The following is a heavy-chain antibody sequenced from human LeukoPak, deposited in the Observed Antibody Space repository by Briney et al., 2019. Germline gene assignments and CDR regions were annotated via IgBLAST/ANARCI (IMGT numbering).Heavy chain of an antibody. CDR3: AKDMNGGSSWYFDY. CDR1: GFTFDDYA. CDR2: ISWNSGSI. Sequence: AGGSLRVSCAASGFTFDDYAMHWVGQAPGKGLELVSGISWNSGSIGYADSVNGRFTISRDHANNPLYLQMNSLRAEDTALYYCAKDMNGGSSWYFDYWGQGTLLTVSS. J-gene: IGHJ4*02. D-gene: IGHD6-13*01. V-gene: IGHV3-9*01.